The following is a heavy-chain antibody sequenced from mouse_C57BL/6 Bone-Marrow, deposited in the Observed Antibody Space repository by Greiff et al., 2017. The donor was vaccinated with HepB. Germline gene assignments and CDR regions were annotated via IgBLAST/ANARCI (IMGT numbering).Heavy chain of an antibody. D-gene: IGHD1-1*01. J-gene: IGHJ2*01. V-gene: IGHV5-4*03. Sequence: DVKLVESGGGLVKPGGSLKLSCAASGFTFSSYAMSWVRQTPEKRLEWVATISDGGSYTYYPDNVKGRFTISRDNAKNNLYLQMSHLKSEDTAMYYCARRYGSLDYWGQGTTLTVSS. CDR3: ARRYGSLDY. CDR2: ISDGGSYT. CDR1: GFTFSSYA.